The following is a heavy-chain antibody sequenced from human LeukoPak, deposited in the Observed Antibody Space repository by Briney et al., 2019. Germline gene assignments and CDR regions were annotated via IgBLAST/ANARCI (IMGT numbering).Heavy chain of an antibody. D-gene: IGHD6-13*01. Sequence: SETLSLTCTVSGGSISSTSSYWGWIRQPPGKGLEWIATIYYSGSTYYNASLKSRITIAVDTSKNQFSLKLSSVTAADTAVYYCAREGPYSSSWYSPPLSYFDYWGQGTLVTVSS. CDR2: IYYSGST. CDR3: AREGPYSSSWYSPPLSYFDY. CDR1: GGSISSTSSY. V-gene: IGHV4-39*02. J-gene: IGHJ4*02.